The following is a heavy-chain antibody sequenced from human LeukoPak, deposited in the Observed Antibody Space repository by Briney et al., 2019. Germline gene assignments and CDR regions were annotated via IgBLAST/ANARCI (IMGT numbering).Heavy chain of an antibody. Sequence: ASVKVSCKASGYTFTSYYMHWVRQAPGQGLEWMGIINPSGGSTSYAQKFQGRVSVTTDTSTSTAYMELRSLRSDDTAVYYCARSAASSSTWYAPFWGQGTLVTVSS. V-gene: IGHV1-46*01. CDR3: ARSAASSSTWYAPF. CDR1: GYTFTSYY. CDR2: INPSGGST. J-gene: IGHJ4*02. D-gene: IGHD6-13*01.